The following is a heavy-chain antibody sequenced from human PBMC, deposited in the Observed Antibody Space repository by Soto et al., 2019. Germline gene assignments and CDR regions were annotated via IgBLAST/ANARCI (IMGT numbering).Heavy chain of an antibody. Sequence: QVQLVQSGAEVKKPGASVKVSCKASGYTFTSYGISWVRQAPGQGLEWMGWISAYNGNTNYAQKLQGRVTMTTDTSTSTAYMEPRSLRSDDTAVYYCASSFTRSQWRYGMDVWGQGTTVTVSS. V-gene: IGHV1-18*01. CDR3: ASSFTRSQWRYGMDV. CDR1: GYTFTSYG. D-gene: IGHD2-8*01. CDR2: ISAYNGNT. J-gene: IGHJ6*02.